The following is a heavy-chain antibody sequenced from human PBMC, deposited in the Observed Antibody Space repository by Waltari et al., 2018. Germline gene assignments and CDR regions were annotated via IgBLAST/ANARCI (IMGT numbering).Heavy chain of an antibody. CDR1: GYTFTDYY. J-gene: IGHJ6*03. CDR2: VDPEDGET. Sequence: EVQLVQSGAEVKKPGATVKISCKASGYTFTDYYMHWVQQAPGKGLEWMGRVDPEDGETIYAEKFQGRVTITADTSTDTAYMELSSLRSEDTAVYYCATGIAVAGTGSHYYYYYMDVWGKGTTVTVSS. D-gene: IGHD6-19*01. CDR3: ATGIAVAGTGSHYYYYYMDV. V-gene: IGHV1-69-2*01.